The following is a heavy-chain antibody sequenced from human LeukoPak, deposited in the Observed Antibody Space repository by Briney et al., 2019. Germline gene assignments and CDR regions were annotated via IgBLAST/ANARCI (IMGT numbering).Heavy chain of an antibody. CDR1: RDTFRTYA. Sequence: SVTVSCKASRDTFRTYAFSWVRQAPGQGPEWMGGIIPLFATTDFAPKFQHRLSLTADESTSTVYMELHSLTTEDTAVYFCARDYGADSRWFDPWGQGTLVVVST. CDR3: ARDYGADSRWFDP. V-gene: IGHV1-69*01. J-gene: IGHJ5*02. D-gene: IGHD4-23*01. CDR2: IIPLFATT.